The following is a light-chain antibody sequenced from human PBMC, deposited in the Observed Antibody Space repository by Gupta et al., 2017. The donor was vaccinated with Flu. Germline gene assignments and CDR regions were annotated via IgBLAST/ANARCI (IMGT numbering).Light chain of an antibody. CDR1: GSDVGGYNY. CDR2: DVS. Sequence: QSALTQPRSVSGSPGQSVPISCTGTGSDVGGYNYVSWYQQHPGKAPKLMIHDVSKRPSGVPDRFSGSKSGNTASLTISGLQAEDEADYYCCSYAGSYTFVFGTGTKVTVL. V-gene: IGLV2-11*01. J-gene: IGLJ1*01. CDR3: CSYAGSYTFV.